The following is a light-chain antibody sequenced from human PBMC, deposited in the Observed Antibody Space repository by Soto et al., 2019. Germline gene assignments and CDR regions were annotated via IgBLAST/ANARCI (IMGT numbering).Light chain of an antibody. V-gene: IGKV3-20*01. CDR2: AAS. CDR3: QQYDTSPPRYT. CDR1: QSLNSNF. Sequence: EIVLTQSPGTLSLSPGESATLSCRASQSLNSNFLAWYQQKPGQAPRLLVYAASSRATGIPDRFSGSASGTVFTLTISRLEPEDLAVYYCQQYDTSPPRYTFGQGTKLEIK. J-gene: IGKJ2*01.